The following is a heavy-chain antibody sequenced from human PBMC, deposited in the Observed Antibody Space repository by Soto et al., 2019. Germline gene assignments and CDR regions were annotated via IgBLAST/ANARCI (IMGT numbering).Heavy chain of an antibody. Sequence: SETLSLTCRLSAFPGNNRTFFWAWIRQAPGRGLEWIGSVYYTGSTYYSPSFEGRVAISVGTSKNEFFLTLTSVTASDTAVYFCASHSWYLGDNFFRPWGQGTLVTVSS. CDR1: AFPGNNRTFF. J-gene: IGHJ5*02. D-gene: IGHD6-13*01. V-gene: IGHV4-39*01. CDR3: ASHSWYLGDNFFRP. CDR2: VYYTGST.